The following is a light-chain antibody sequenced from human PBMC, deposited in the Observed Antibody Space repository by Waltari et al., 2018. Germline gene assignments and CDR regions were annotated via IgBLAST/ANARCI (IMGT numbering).Light chain of an antibody. Sequence: QSALTQPRSVSGSPGQSLPLSCTGTNRDVGAYNYVPGYQQRPGQPPKLVLYDVDKRPSGVPDRFSGSKAGNTASLTISGLQADDEADYYCCSYAGRYTSVFGGGTKVTVL. J-gene: IGLJ2*01. CDR3: CSYAGRYTSV. CDR1: NRDVGAYNY. V-gene: IGLV2-11*01. CDR2: DVD.